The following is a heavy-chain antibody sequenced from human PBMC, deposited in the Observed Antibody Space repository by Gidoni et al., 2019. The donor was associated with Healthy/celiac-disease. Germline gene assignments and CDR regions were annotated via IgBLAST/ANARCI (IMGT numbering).Heavy chain of an antibody. J-gene: IGHJ6*02. Sequence: QVQLVQSGAEVKKPGDSVKVSCKASGYTFTSYAINGVRQATGQVLEWMGWMNPNSGNTGYAQKFQGRVTMTRNTSISTAYMELSSLRSEDTAVYYCARLRLGYYGMDVWGQGTTVTVSS. D-gene: IGHD3-16*01. CDR3: ARLRLGYYGMDV. CDR1: GYTFTSYA. V-gene: IGHV1-8*01. CDR2: MNPNSGNT.